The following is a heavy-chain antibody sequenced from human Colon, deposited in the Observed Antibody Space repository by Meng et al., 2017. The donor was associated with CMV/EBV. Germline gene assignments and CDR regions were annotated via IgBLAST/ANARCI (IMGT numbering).Heavy chain of an antibody. Sequence: RRDRGPTMVHASATPSSTLAGACSSGSSNPLFWGCGSQPPCKGLELIGSFSSGGNSYYNPSMKSRFTLSADTSKRQFSLKVNSLTAADTAVYYCAKESIGKWQFPDYFDSWGQGILVTVSS. D-gene: IGHD3-10*01. V-gene: IGHV4-39*07. CDR2: FSSGGNS. J-gene: IGHJ4*02. CDR3: AKESIGKWQFPDYFDS. CDR1: CSSGSSNPLF.